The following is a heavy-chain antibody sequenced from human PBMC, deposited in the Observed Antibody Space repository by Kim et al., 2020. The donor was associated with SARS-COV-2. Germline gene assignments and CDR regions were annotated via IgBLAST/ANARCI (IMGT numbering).Heavy chain of an antibody. Sequence: GGSLRLSCAASGFTFSDYYMSWIRQAPGKGLEWVSYISSSSSYTNYADSVKGRFTISRDNAKNSLYLQMNSLRAEDTAVYYCARQAPTDTAMDTGGQGTLVTVSS. V-gene: IGHV3-11*03. CDR2: ISSSSSYT. CDR3: ARQAPTDTAMDT. D-gene: IGHD5-18*01. J-gene: IGHJ4*02. CDR1: GFTFSDYY.